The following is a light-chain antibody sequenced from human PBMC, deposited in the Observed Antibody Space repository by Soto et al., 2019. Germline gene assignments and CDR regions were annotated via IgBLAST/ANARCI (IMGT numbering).Light chain of an antibody. CDR2: DVS. Sequence: QSVLTQPASVSGSPGQSITISCTGTSSDVGGYNYVSWYQQHPGKAPKLMIYDVSNRPSGVSNRFSGSKSGNTGSLTISGLQAEDEADYYCSSYASSSTPLHVFGTGTKVTVL. CDR1: SSDVGGYNY. J-gene: IGLJ1*01. CDR3: SSYASSSTPLHV. V-gene: IGLV2-14*01.